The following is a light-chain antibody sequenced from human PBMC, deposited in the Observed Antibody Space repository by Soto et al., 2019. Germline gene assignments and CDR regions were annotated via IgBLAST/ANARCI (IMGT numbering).Light chain of an antibody. V-gene: IGLV1-44*01. CDR3: AAWDDSLSGHVV. CDR2: SNN. Sequence: QAVVTQPPSASGTPGQRVTISCSGSSSNIGSNTVNWYQQLPGTAPKLLIYSNNRRPSGVPDRFSGSKSGTSASLAISGLQAEDEADYFCAAWDDSLSGHVVFGGGTKVTVL. CDR1: SSNIGSNT. J-gene: IGLJ2*01.